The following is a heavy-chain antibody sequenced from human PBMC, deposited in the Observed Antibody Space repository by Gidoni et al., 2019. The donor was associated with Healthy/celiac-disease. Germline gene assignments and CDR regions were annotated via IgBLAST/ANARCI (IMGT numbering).Heavy chain of an antibody. V-gene: IGHV4-39*07. Sequence: QLQLQESGPGLVKPSETLSLTCTVSGGSISSSSYYWGWIRQPPGKGLEWIGSSYYSGSTYYNPSLKSRVTISVDTSKNQFSLKLSSVTAADTAVYYCARDKVFWSGYFLGWGLDPWGQGTLVTVSS. D-gene: IGHD3-3*01. J-gene: IGHJ5*02. CDR2: SYYSGST. CDR3: ARDKVFWSGYFLGWGLDP. CDR1: GGSISSSSYY.